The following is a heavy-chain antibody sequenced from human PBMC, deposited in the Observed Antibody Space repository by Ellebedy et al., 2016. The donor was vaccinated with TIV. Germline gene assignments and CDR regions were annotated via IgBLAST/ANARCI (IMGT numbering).Heavy chain of an antibody. CDR3: AKGTQWMCRSCFDH. J-gene: IGHJ4*02. D-gene: IGHD2-15*01. Sequence: GESLKISCTASGFTFSTFAMGWVRQAPGQGLEWVSTITGLSAGDYRYYADSVKGRFTISRDNSKNTLYLQMNSLRAEDTAVYYCAKGTQWMCRSCFDHWGQGILVTVSS. CDR1: GFTFSTFA. CDR2: ITGLSAGDYR. V-gene: IGHV3-23*01.